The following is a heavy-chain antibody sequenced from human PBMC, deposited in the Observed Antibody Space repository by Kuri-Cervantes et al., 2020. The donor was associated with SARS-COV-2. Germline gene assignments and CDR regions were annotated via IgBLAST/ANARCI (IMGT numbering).Heavy chain of an antibody. D-gene: IGHD1-1*01. CDR3: VRDGDHWNFDY. Sequence: GESLKISCAASGFTFSGHWIHWVRQAPGKGLVWVSRINPDGSYTNNADSVNGRFTLSRDNAKNMLFLQMNSLRAEATPVYYCVRDGDHWNFDYWGQGTLVTVSS. CDR2: INPDGSYT. J-gene: IGHJ4*02. CDR1: GFTFSGHW. V-gene: IGHV3-74*01.